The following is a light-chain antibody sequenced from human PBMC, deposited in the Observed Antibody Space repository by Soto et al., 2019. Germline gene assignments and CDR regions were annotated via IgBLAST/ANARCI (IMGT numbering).Light chain of an antibody. V-gene: IGKV1-5*03. Sequence: DSQVTQSPYTLSASVGDRVTITCRARQSISSGLAWYQQKPGKAPKLLTDKASSLESGVPSKFSSRGDGTEFALTIGSLHHDDFASYYCQHYNSYWTFGQGTKVEIK. CDR3: QHYNSYWT. CDR1: QSISSG. J-gene: IGKJ1*01. CDR2: KAS.